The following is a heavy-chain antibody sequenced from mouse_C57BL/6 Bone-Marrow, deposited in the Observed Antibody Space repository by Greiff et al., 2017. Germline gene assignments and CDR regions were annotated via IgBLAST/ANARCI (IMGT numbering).Heavy chain of an antibody. J-gene: IGHJ4*01. CDR2: ISSGGDYI. V-gene: IGHV5-9-1*02. D-gene: IGHD2-4*01. CDR1: GFTFSSYA. CDR3: TRGRGITAFYYYAMDY. Sequence: EVKVVESGEGLVKPGGSLKLSCAASGFTFSSYAMSWVRQTPEKRLEWVAYISSGGDYIYYADTVKGRFTISRDNARNTLYLQMSSLKSEDTAMXYCTRGRGITAFYYYAMDYWGQGTSVTVSS.